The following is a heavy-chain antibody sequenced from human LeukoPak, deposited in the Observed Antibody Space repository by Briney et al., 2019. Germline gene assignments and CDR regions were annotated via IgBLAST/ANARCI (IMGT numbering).Heavy chain of an antibody. CDR2: IYYSGST. D-gene: IGHD3-3*01. V-gene: IGHV4-39*07. CDR1: GGSISSSSYY. Sequence: SETLSLTCTVSGGSISSSSYYWGWIRQPPGKGLEWIGSIYYSGSTNYNPSLKSRVTISVDTSKNQFSLKLSSVTAADTAVYYCARDSTYYDFWSGCSYNWFDPWGQGTLVTVSS. CDR3: ARDSTYYDFWSGCSYNWFDP. J-gene: IGHJ5*02.